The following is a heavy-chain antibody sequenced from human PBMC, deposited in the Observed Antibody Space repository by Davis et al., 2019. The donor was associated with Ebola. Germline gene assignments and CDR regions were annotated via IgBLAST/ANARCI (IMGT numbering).Heavy chain of an antibody. V-gene: IGHV4-34*01. D-gene: IGHD6-19*01. CDR3: AFALADGNYFDY. CDR1: GGSFSGYY. Sequence: PSETLSLTCTVYGGSFSGYYWSWIRQPPGKGLEWIGEINHNGSTNYNPSLKSRVTLSVDTSKNHFSLKLSSVTAADTAVYYCAFALADGNYFDYWGQGTLVTVSS. J-gene: IGHJ4*02. CDR2: INHNGST.